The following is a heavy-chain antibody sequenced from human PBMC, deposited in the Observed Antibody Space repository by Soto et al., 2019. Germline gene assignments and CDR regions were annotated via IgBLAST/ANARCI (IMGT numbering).Heavy chain of an antibody. CDR3: ARDSPPWNYYYYGMDV. V-gene: IGHV6-1*01. D-gene: IGHD1-1*01. Sequence: SQTLSLTCAISGDSVSSNSAAWNWIRQSPSRGLEWLGRTYYRSKWYNDYAVSVKSRITINPDTSKNQLSLQLNSVTPEDTAVYYCARDSPPWNYYYYGMDVWGQGTTVTVSS. CDR1: GDSVSSNSAA. CDR2: TYYRSKWYN. J-gene: IGHJ6*02.